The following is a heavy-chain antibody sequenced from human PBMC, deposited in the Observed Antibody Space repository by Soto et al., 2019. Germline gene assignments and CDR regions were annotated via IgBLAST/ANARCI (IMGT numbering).Heavy chain of an antibody. Sequence: SETLYLTCAVYGGSFSGNYWSWIRQPPGKGLEWIGEINHSGSTNYNPSLKSRVTISVDTSKNQFSLKLSSVTAADTAVYYCARVRQVTIFGVVIPLQYYYYMDVWGKGTTVT. CDR2: INHSGST. CDR3: ARVRQVTIFGVVIPLQYYYYMDV. J-gene: IGHJ6*03. V-gene: IGHV4-34*01. D-gene: IGHD3-3*01. CDR1: GGSFSGNY.